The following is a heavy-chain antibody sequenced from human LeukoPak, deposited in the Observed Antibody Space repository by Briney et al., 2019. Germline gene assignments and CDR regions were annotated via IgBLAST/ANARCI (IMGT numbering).Heavy chain of an antibody. Sequence: PGGSLRLSCAASGFTFSSYEMNWVRQAPGKGLEWVSYISSSGSTIYYADSVKGRSTISRDNAKNSLYLQMNSLRAEDTAVYYCAKPGYYYGSGRYMDVWGKGTTVTISS. CDR1: GFTFSSYE. CDR2: ISSSGSTI. J-gene: IGHJ6*03. D-gene: IGHD3-10*01. V-gene: IGHV3-48*03. CDR3: AKPGYYYGSGRYMDV.